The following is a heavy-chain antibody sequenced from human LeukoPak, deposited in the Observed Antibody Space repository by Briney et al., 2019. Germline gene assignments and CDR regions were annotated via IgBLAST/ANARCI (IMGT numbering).Heavy chain of an antibody. Sequence: SETLSLTCTVSGGSISSSSYYWGWIRQPPGKGLEWIGNIYYSGSTYYNPSLKSRVSISVDTSNNQFPLRLTSVTAADTAVYYCARESYYYDSSGRRHYYFDYWGQGTLVTVSS. J-gene: IGHJ4*02. CDR3: ARESYYYDSSGRRHYYFDY. D-gene: IGHD3-22*01. CDR1: GGSISSSSYY. CDR2: IYYSGST. V-gene: IGHV4-39*06.